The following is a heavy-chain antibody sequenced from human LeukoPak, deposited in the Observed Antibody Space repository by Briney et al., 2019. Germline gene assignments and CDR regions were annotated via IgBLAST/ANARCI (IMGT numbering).Heavy chain of an antibody. CDR3: ARLRWIQLWFFDY. D-gene: IGHD5-18*01. CDR2: INHSGST. CDR1: GGSFSGYY. V-gene: IGHV4-34*01. Sequence: SETLSLTCAVYGGSFSGYYWSWIRQPPGKGLEWIGEINHSGSTNYNPSLKSRVTISVDTSKNQFSLKLSSVTAADTAVYYCARLRWIQLWFFDYWGQGTLVTVSS. J-gene: IGHJ4*02.